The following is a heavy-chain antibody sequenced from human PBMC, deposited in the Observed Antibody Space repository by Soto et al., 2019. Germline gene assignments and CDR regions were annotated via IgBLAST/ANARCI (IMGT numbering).Heavy chain of an antibody. V-gene: IGHV1-2*04. CDR3: ARDPGLPGRYWYFDL. D-gene: IGHD3-9*01. Sequence: QVVLVQSGAGVKKPGDSVKVSCKSSGYKFTDYYIHWVRQAPGQGPEWMGWVNPKRGDAVYAQKFQGWVTMTRDTATSTAYLEVNRLKPDDTAVYFCARDPGLPGRYWYFDLWGRGTLVTVSS. CDR1: GYKFTDYY. CDR2: VNPKRGDA. J-gene: IGHJ2*01.